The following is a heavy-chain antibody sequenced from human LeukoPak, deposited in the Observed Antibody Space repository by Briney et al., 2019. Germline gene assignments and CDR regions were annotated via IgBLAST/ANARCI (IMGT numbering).Heavy chain of an antibody. J-gene: IGHJ4*02. V-gene: IGHV1-69*13. CDR1: GGTFSSYV. CDR3: ARDLATYDPY. CDR2: IIPMFGTA. D-gene: IGHD5-12*01. Sequence: GASVKVSCKASGGTFSSYVINWVRQAPGQGLEWMGGIIPMFGTAKCAQKFQGRVTINADESASTAYMELSSLRSEDTAVYYCARDLATYDPYWGQGTLVTVSS.